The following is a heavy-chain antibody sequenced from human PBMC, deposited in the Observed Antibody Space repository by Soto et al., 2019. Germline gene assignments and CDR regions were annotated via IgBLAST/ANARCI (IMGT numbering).Heavy chain of an antibody. CDR1: GYSFTNND. V-gene: IGHV1-8*01. Sequence: ASVKVSCKASGYSFTNNDVSWVRQATGHGLEWMGWMNPGSGDTGYAQKFQGRVTMTRDTSISTAYMELSRLSTDDTAVYYCARDRDHYDMLTGSNLYYYYYGMDVWGQGTTVTVSS. CDR3: ARDRDHYDMLTGSNLYYYYYGMDV. J-gene: IGHJ6*02. CDR2: MNPGSGDT. D-gene: IGHD3-9*01.